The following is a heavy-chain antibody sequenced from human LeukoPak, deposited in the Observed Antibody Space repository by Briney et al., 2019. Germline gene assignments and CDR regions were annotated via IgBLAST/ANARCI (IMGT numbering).Heavy chain of an antibody. D-gene: IGHD6-13*01. V-gene: IGHV3-30-3*01. J-gene: IGHJ4*02. CDR3: ARDSLLYSSSCPDY. CDR1: GFTFSSYA. CDR2: ISYDGSNK. Sequence: PSGGSLRLSCAASGFTFSSYAMHWVRQAPGKGLEWVAVISYDGSNKYYADSVKGRFTISRDNSKNTLYLQMNSLRAEDTAVYYCARDSLLYSSSCPDYWGQGTLVTASS.